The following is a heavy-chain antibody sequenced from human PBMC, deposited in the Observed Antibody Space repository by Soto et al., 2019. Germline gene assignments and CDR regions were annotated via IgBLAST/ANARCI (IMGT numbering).Heavy chain of an antibody. CDR2: IREDERGR. J-gene: IGHJ5*02. CDR1: GSIFRTYW. CDR3: ARDHFVAGATP. V-gene: IGHV3-7*01. D-gene: IGHD1-1*01. Sequence: DVQLVESGGGLVQPGGCLRLSCSASGSIFRTYWMTWVRQAPGKGLEWVANIREDERGRDYADSVKGRFTISRDNAKNSLYLQMNNLRVEDTAVYYCARDHFVAGATPWGQGTLVTVSS.